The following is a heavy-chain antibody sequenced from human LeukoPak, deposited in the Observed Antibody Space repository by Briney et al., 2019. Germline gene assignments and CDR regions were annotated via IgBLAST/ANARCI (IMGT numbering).Heavy chain of an antibody. J-gene: IGHJ4*02. CDR3: ARVDDSSGYYFVIDY. V-gene: IGHV4-38-2*01. D-gene: IGHD3-22*01. Sequence: PSETLSLTCAVSGYSISSGSYWGWIRQPPGKGLEWIGSIYHSGSTYYNPSLKSRVTISVDTSKNQFSLQLSSVTAADTAVYYCARVDDSSGYYFVIDYWGQGTLVTVSS. CDR1: GYSISSGSY. CDR2: IYHSGST.